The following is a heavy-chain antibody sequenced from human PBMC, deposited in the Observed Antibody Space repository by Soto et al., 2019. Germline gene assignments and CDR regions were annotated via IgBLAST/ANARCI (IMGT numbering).Heavy chain of an antibody. CDR3: ARAFSTAEGAFAY. CDR2: IIPIFGTA. V-gene: IGHV1-69*12. J-gene: IGHJ4*02. Sequence: QVQLVQSGAEVKKPGSSVKVSCKASGGTFSSYAISWVRQAPGQGLEWMGGIIPIFGTANYSQKFQGRVTMTADESTSTAYMELISLRSEDTAVDDCARAFSTAEGAFAYWGQGTLVTVSS. CDR1: GGTFSSYA. D-gene: IGHD6-13*01.